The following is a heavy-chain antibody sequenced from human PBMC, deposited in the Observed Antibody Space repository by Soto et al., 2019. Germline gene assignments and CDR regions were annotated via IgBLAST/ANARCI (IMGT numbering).Heavy chain of an antibody. D-gene: IGHD3-22*01. V-gene: IGHV3-11*01. Sequence: VGSLRLSCAASGFTFSDYYMSWIRQAPGKGLEWVSYISSSGSTIYYADSVKGRFTISRDNAKNSLYLQMNSLRAEDTAVYYCAGPLLYYDSSGYLDYWGQGTLVTAPQ. CDR2: ISSSGSTI. CDR3: AGPLLYYDSSGYLDY. CDR1: GFTFSDYY. J-gene: IGHJ4*02.